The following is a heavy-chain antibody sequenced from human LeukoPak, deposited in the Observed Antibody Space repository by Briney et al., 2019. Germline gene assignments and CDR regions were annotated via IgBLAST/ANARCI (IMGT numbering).Heavy chain of an antibody. J-gene: IGHJ6*02. V-gene: IGHV4-39*01. Sequence: SETLSLTCTVSGGSISSSYYYWGWIRQPPGKGLEWIGSIYYSGSTYYNPSLKSRVTISVDTSKNQFSLKLRSVTAADTAVYYCAKVVAVNTYYYYGMDVWGQGTTVTVSS. D-gene: IGHD2-15*01. CDR2: IYYSGST. CDR1: GGSISSSYYY. CDR3: AKVVAVNTYYYYGMDV.